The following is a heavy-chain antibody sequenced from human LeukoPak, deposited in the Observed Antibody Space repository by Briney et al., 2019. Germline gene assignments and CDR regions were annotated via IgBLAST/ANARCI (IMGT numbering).Heavy chain of an antibody. CDR1: GFTFRNYA. V-gene: IGHV3-23*01. CDR2: ISGSGGST. D-gene: IGHD1-1*01. J-gene: IGHJ4*02. Sequence: HPGGSLRLSCAASGFTFRNYAMNWVRQAPGKGLEWVSTISGSGGSTYYADSVKGRFTISRDNSKNMLYLQMNSLRAEDTAVYYCAIPWDWNPSGYWGQGTLVTVSS. CDR3: AIPWDWNPSGY.